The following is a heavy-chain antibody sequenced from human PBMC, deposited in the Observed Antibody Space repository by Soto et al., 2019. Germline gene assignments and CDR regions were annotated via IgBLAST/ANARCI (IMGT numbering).Heavy chain of an antibody. CDR3: ARGMTTVTTFDY. CDR1: GGSISSGGYS. Sequence: QLQLQESGSGLVKPSQTLSLTCAVSGGSISSGGYSWSWIRQPPGKGLGSIGYIYHSGSTYYNPSLTCRVTISVDRSKNQFALKLSSVTGADTAVYYCARGMTTVTTFDYWGQGTLVTVSS. V-gene: IGHV4-30-2*01. D-gene: IGHD4-17*01. J-gene: IGHJ4*02. CDR2: IYHSGST.